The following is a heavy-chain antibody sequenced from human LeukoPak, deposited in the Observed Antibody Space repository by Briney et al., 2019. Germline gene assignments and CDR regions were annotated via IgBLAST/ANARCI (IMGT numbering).Heavy chain of an antibody. CDR1: GFTVDSNY. V-gene: IGHV3-53*01. CDR3: ARGDDSGYYDYFDY. Sequence: GGSLRLSCAASGFTVDSNYLSWVRQAPGKGLEWVSTIYTGGNTYYAASVKGRFTISRDFSKNTVFLHMNSLRAEDTAKYYCARGDDSGYYDYFDYWGQGALVTVSS. CDR2: IYTGGNT. J-gene: IGHJ4*02. D-gene: IGHD3-22*01.